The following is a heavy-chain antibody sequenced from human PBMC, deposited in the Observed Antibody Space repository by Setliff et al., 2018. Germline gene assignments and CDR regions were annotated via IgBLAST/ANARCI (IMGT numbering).Heavy chain of an antibody. V-gene: IGHV3-74*01. CDR2: IKSDGSST. Sequence: GGSLRLSCAASGFTFRNYYMHWVRQVPGKGLMWVSYIKSDGSSTTYADSVKGRFTISRDNAKGTLYLQMNSLRAEDTALYYCARDVFYSGGSCDNWLDPWGQGTLVTVSS. CDR1: GFTFRNYY. J-gene: IGHJ5*02. CDR3: ARDVFYSGGSCDNWLDP. D-gene: IGHD2-15*01.